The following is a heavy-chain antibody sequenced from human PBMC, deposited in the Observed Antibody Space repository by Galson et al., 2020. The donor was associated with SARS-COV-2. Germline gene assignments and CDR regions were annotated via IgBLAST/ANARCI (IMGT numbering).Heavy chain of an antibody. CDR2: IYTSGST. Sequence: SETLSLTCTVSGGSISSASYYWSWIRQPAGKGLEWIGHIYTSGSTNYNPSLKSRVTISVDTSKNQFSLKLSSVTAADKAVYYCARAILGHYNNYYYMDVWGKGSTVTVS. CDR1: GGSISSASYY. D-gene: IGHD2-21*01. CDR3: ARAILGHYNNYYYMDV. J-gene: IGHJ6*03. V-gene: IGHV4-61*09.